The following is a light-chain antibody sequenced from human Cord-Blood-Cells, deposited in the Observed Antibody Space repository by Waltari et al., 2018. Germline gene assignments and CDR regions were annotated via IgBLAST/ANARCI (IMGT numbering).Light chain of an antibody. J-gene: IGKJ4*01. CDR1: HSISSY. CDR3: QQSYSTLT. V-gene: IGKV1-39*01. CDR2: AAS. Sequence: EIQMTQPPSSLSASVGERVTITCRASHSISSYLNWYQQIPGKAPKLLIYAASSLQSGVPSRFSGSGSRTDFTLTSSSLQPEDFATYYCQQSYSTLTFGGGTKVEIK.